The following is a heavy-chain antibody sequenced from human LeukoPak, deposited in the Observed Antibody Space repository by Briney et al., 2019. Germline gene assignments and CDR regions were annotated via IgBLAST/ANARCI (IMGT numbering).Heavy chain of an antibody. J-gene: IGHJ4*02. CDR3: AHSNLYRYASGSYYFDY. V-gene: IGHV2-5*02. CDR2: IYWDDDQ. Sequence: SGPTLVNPTQTLTLTCTFSGFSLSSSGVGVGWIRQPPGNALEWLTLIYWDDDQRYSPFLKNRLTITKDTSKNQVVLTMTNMDPVDTATYYCAHSNLYRYASGSYYFDYWGQGALVTVSS. D-gene: IGHD3-10*01. CDR1: GFSLSSSGVG.